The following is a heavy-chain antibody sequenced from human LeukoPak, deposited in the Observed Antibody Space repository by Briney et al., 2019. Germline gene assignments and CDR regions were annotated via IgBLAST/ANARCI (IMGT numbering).Heavy chain of an antibody. CDR1: GFTFSGYW. D-gene: IGHD1-14*01. J-gene: IGHJ4*02. V-gene: IGHV3-7*01. CDR3: AREGSHNTNDY. CDR2: INQGETEK. Sequence: GGSLRLSCAVSGFTFSGYWMSWFRQAPGKGLEWVANINQGETEKQYVDSVKGRFTISRDNAKNSVYLQMNSLRVEDTAVYYCAREGSHNTNDYWGQGTLVTVSS.